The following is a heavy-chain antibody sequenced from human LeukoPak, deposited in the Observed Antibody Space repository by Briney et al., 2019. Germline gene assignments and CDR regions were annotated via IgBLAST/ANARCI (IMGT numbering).Heavy chain of an antibody. CDR1: GFTFSSYS. D-gene: IGHD2-15*01. J-gene: IGHJ2*01. CDR2: ISSSSSYI. Sequence: GGSLRLSCAASGFTFSSYSMNWVRQAPGKGLEWVSSISSSSSYIYYADSVKGRFTISRDNAKNSLYLQMNSLRAEDTAVYYCARDWPGISLHFELWGRGTLITVSS. CDR3: ARDWPGISLHFEL. V-gene: IGHV3-21*01.